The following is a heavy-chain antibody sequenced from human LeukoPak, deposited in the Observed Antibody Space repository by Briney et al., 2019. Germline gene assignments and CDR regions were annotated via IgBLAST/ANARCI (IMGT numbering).Heavy chain of an antibody. CDR2: ISSSSSYI. D-gene: IGHD6-13*01. J-gene: IGHJ4*02. CDR1: GFTFSSYS. Sequence: GGSLRLSCAASGFTFSSYSMNWVRQAPGKGLEWVSSISSSSSYIYYADSVKGRFTISRDNAKNSLYLQMNSLRAEDTAVYYCAREDGGIAAAAIFDYWGQGTLVTVSS. CDR3: AREDGGIAAAAIFDY. V-gene: IGHV3-21*04.